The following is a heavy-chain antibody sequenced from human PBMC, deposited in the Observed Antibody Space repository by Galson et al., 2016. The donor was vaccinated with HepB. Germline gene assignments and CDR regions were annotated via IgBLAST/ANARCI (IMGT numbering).Heavy chain of an antibody. D-gene: IGHD1-26*01. CDR1: GFTFSLYW. CDR2: ISSDGSSI. Sequence: SLRLSCAASGFTFSLYWMHWVRQAPGKGLVWVSRISSDGSSIAYADSVKGRFTISRDNAEKTLNLNMNSLRAEDTAVYYCARAPVGATTDNGVDSWGQGTLGTVSS. V-gene: IGHV3-74*03. J-gene: IGHJ5*01. CDR3: ARAPVGATTDNGVDS.